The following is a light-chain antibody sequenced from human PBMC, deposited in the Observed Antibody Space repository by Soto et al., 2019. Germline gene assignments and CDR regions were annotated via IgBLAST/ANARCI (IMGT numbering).Light chain of an antibody. V-gene: IGKV3D-15*01. J-gene: IGKJ2*01. Sequence: ETLMTQSPATLSVSPGDRATLSCRASQTLDNTLAWYQQRPGQAPTLLIYSASTRATGVPARFSGSGSGTEFTLTISSLQSEAFGMYYCQQYKDVPFTFGQGPNLEI. CDR1: QTLDNT. CDR3: QQYKDVPFT. CDR2: SAS.